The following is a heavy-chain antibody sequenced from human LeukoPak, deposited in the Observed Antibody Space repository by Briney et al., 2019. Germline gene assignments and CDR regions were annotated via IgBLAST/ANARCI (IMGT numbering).Heavy chain of an antibody. Sequence: GGSLRLSCAAYGITFSTYTMHWVRQAPVKGLEWVAVISYDGSHEYYADSVKGRFTISRDNSKNMLFLQMNGLRTEDTAVYYCARILAWDSDSRRLDYWGQGTLVTVSS. CDR2: ISYDGSHE. D-gene: IGHD1-26*01. CDR3: ARILAWDSDSRRLDY. V-gene: IGHV3-30*04. J-gene: IGHJ4*02. CDR1: GITFSTYT.